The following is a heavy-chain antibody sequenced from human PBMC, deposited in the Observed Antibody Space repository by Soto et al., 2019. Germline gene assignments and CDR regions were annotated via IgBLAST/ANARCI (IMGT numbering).Heavy chain of an antibody. Sequence: EVQLVESGGALVKPGGSLRLSCVGSGFTFSSYSMNWVRQAPGKGLEWVSIISRESRTIYYADSVKGRFTISRDNAKQALSLQMNSLRVDDTAVYYCARSPVAAAIDYWGQGTLVTVSS. D-gene: IGHD2-15*01. V-gene: IGHV3-21*01. J-gene: IGHJ4*02. CDR3: ARSPVAAAIDY. CDR1: GFTFSSYS. CDR2: ISRESRTI.